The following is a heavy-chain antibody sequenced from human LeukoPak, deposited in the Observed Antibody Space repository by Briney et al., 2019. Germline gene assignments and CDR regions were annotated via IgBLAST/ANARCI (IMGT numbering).Heavy chain of an antibody. Sequence: PSETLSLTCAVYGGSFSGYYWSWIRQPPGKGLEWIGEINHSGSTNYNPSLKSRVTISVDTSKNQFSLKLSSVTAADTAVYYCARGRPSTYYYDSSGYYFDYWGQGTLVTVSS. D-gene: IGHD3-22*01. CDR3: ARGRPSTYYYDSSGYYFDY. V-gene: IGHV4-34*01. CDR2: INHSGST. CDR1: GGSFSGYY. J-gene: IGHJ4*02.